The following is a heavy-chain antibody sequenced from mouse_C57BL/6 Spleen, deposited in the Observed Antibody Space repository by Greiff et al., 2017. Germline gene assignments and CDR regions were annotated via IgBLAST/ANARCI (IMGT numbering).Heavy chain of an antibody. Sequence: EVKVVESGGGLVKPGGSLKLSCAASGFTFSDYGMHWVRQAPEKGLEWVAYISSGSSTIYYADTVKGRFTISRDNAKNTLFLQMTSLRSEDTAMYYCARSNYDAMDYWGQGTSVTVSS. D-gene: IGHD2-5*01. J-gene: IGHJ4*01. V-gene: IGHV5-17*01. CDR3: ARSNYDAMDY. CDR1: GFTFSDYG. CDR2: ISSGSSTI.